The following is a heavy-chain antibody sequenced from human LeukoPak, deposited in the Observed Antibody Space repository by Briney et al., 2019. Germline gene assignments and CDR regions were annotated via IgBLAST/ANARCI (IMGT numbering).Heavy chain of an antibody. V-gene: IGHV3-7*01. Sequence: GGSLRLSCAASGFTFSNYWMTWVRQAPGKGLEWVANIKQDGSERYYVDSVKGRFTISRDNAKNSLYLQMNSLRAEDTAVYYCARETSGYDSAPFDYWGQGTLVTVSS. D-gene: IGHD5-12*01. J-gene: IGHJ4*02. CDR2: IKQDGSER. CDR1: GFTFSNYW. CDR3: ARETSGYDSAPFDY.